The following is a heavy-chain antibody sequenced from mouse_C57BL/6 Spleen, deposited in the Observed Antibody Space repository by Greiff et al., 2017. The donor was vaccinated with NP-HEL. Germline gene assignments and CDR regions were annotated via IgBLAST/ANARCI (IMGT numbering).Heavy chain of an antibody. CDR2: IYPRSGNT. V-gene: IGHV1-81*01. CDR1: GYTFTSYG. J-gene: IGHJ2*01. Sequence: QVQLQQSGAELARPGASVKLSCKASGYTFTSYGISWVKQRTGQGLEWIGEIYPRSGNTYYNEKFKGKATLTADKSSSTAYMELRSLTSEDSAVYFCAREWMGGYLHFDYWGQGTTLTVSS. D-gene: IGHD2-2*01. CDR3: AREWMGGYLHFDY.